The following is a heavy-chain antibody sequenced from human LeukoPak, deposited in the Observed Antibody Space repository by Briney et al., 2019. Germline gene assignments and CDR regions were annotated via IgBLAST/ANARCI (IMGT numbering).Heavy chain of an antibody. J-gene: IGHJ5*02. D-gene: IGHD2-21*02. CDR1: GGSISSYY. CDR2: IYYSGST. V-gene: IGHV4-59*01. CDR3: ARAAPVAPYCGGDCYLSWFDP. Sequence: SETLSLTCTVSGGSISSYYWSWIRQPPGKGLEWIGYIYYSGSTNYNPSLKSRVTISVDTSKNQFSLKLSSVTAADTAVYYCARAAPVAPYCGGDCYLSWFDPWGQGTLVTVSS.